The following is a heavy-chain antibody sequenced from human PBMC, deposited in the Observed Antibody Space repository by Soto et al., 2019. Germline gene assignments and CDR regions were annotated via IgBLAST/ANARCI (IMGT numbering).Heavy chain of an antibody. CDR1: GYTFTSYA. Sequence: ASVKVSCKASGYTFTSYAMHWVRQAPGQRLEWMGWINAGNGNTKYSQKFQGRVNITRDTSASTAYMELSSLRSEDTAVYYCARERAKNYGDFDYWGQGTLVTVSS. CDR2: INAGNGNT. CDR3: ARERAKNYGDFDY. J-gene: IGHJ4*02. V-gene: IGHV1-3*01. D-gene: IGHD4-17*01.